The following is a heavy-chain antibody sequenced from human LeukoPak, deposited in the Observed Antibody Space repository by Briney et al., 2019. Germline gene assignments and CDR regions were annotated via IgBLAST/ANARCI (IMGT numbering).Heavy chain of an antibody. CDR3: ARGSSRVIVAASTHDAFDI. J-gene: IGHJ3*02. Sequence: GGSLRLSCAASGFTFSSYAMHWVRQAPGKGLDWVAVISYDGSNKYYADSVKGRFTISRDNSKNTLYLHMNSLRAVDTAVYYCARGSSRVIVAASTHDAFDIWGQGTMVTVSS. CDR1: GFTFSSYA. CDR2: ISYDGSNK. V-gene: IGHV3-30-3*01. D-gene: IGHD5-12*01.